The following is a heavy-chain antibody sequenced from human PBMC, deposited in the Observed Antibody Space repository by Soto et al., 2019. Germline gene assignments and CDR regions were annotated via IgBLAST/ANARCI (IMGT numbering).Heavy chain of an antibody. CDR3: AKMVTWDSSGYYQGGFDC. Sequence: EMHLVESGGGLVQPGRSLTISCAASGFTFEDYAMHGVRQAPGKGLEWVSGISWNSGKIIYADSVKGRFTISRDNAKNSLYLQMNSLRPEDTALYYCAKMVTWDSSGYYQGGFDCWGQGTLFTVSS. CDR2: ISWNSGKI. V-gene: IGHV3-9*01. J-gene: IGHJ4*02. CDR1: GFTFEDYA. D-gene: IGHD3-22*01.